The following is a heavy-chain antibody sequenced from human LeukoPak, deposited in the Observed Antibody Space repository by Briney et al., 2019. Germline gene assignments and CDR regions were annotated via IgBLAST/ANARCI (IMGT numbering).Heavy chain of an antibody. CDR2: IGSDANYI. V-gene: IGHV3-21*01. CDR3: AAGSYFDH. Sequence: GGSLRLSCAASGFIFSDYSISWVRQAPGKGLEWISSIGSDANYIYYAGSGKGRFTISRDNPQNSVYLEMRDLRADDTAVYYCAAGSYFDHWGQGTLVAVSS. CDR1: GFIFSDYS. D-gene: IGHD3-10*01. J-gene: IGHJ4*02.